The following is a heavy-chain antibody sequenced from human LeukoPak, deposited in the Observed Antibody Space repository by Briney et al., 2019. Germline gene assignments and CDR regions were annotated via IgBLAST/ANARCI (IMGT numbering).Heavy chain of an antibody. CDR2: IFYIGGT. D-gene: IGHD6-19*01. CDR3: AREVAAGSHRGFDY. Sequence: SETLSPTCAVSGGSISTNNWWHWVRQSPGKGLEWIGEIFYIGGTNYNPSFRSRVTMSVDTSKNQFSLNVNSVTAADTAIYYCAREVAAGSHRGFDYWGQGILVTVSS. J-gene: IGHJ4*02. V-gene: IGHV4-4*02. CDR1: GGSISTNNW.